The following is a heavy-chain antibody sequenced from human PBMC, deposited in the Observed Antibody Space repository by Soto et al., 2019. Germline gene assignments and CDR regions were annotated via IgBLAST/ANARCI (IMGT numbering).Heavy chain of an antibody. CDR2: LWYDGSRE. J-gene: IGHJ4*02. D-gene: IGHD2-2*02. V-gene: IGHV3-33*01. CDR3: ARVPRFDTWYFDY. Sequence: QVQLVESGGGVVQPGRSLRLSCAASAFSVNTHVIHWIRQAPGKGLEWVAVLWYDGSREYYADSVKGRFTISRDNSKNMMYLQMDNLRVEDTAVYYCARVPRFDTWYFDYWGQGTLATVSS. CDR1: AFSVNTHV.